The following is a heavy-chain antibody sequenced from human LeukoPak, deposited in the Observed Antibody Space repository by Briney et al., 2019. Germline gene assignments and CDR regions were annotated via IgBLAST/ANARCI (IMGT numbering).Heavy chain of an antibody. CDR3: ARSMYGEGRRIIDFDY. CDR2: TRNKVNSYTT. J-gene: IGHJ4*02. CDR1: GFTFSDHY. V-gene: IGHV3-72*01. D-gene: IGHD4/OR15-4a*01. Sequence: GGSLRLSCAASGFTFSDHYIDWVRQAPGKGLEWVARTRNKVNSYTTAYAASVTGRFTVSRDDSSNSVYLQMDSLKIEDTAVYYCARSMYGEGRRIIDFDYWGQGPLLTVSS.